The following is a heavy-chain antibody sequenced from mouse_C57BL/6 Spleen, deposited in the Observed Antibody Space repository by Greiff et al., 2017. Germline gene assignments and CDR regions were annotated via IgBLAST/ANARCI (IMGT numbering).Heavy chain of an antibody. Sequence: EVQGVESGGGLVKPGGSLKLSCAASGFTFSSYAMSWVRQTPEKRLEWVATISDGGSYTYYPDNVKGQFTLSRDNAKNTLYLQMSHLKSEDTAMYDWATALARGYGSRYAYFDYWGQGTTLTVSS. V-gene: IGHV5-4*01. J-gene: IGHJ2*01. CDR2: ISDGGSYT. CDR1: GFTFSSYA. D-gene: IGHD1-1*01. CDR3: ATALARGYGSRYAYFDY.